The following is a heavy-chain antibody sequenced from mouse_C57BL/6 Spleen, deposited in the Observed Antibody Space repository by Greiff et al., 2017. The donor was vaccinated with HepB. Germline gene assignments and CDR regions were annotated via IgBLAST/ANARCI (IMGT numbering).Heavy chain of an antibody. CDR1: GYTFTSYW. J-gene: IGHJ4*01. CDR2: INPSSGYT. Sequence: VKLVESGAELAKPGASVKLSCKASGYTFTSYWMHWVKQRPGQGLEWIGYINPSSGYTKYNQKFKDKATLTADKSSSTAYMQLSSLTYEDSAVYYCARWNSNYVRAMDYWGQGTSVTVSS. V-gene: IGHV1-7*01. CDR3: ARWNSNYVRAMDY. D-gene: IGHD2-5*01.